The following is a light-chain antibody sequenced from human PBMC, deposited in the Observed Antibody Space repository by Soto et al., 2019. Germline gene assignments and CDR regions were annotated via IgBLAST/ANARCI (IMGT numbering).Light chain of an antibody. J-gene: IGKJ5*01. CDR1: QGLNGY. CDR3: QHLNGYPVT. CDR2: AAS. Sequence: DIQLTQSPSFLSASLGDTVTITCRASQGLNGYLAWYQQKPGKAPKLLIYAASTLQSGVPSRFSGSGSGTEFTLTISSLQPEDFATYYCQHLNGYPVTFGQGTRLE. V-gene: IGKV1-9*01.